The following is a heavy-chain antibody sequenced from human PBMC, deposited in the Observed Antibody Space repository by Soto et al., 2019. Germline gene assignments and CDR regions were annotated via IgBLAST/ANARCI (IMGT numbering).Heavy chain of an antibody. J-gene: IGHJ1*01. V-gene: IGHV3-21*01. D-gene: IGHD6-19*01. CDR2: ISSSSSYI. Sequence: GGSLRLSCAASGFTFSSYSMNWVRQAPWKGLEWVSSISSSSSYIYYADSVKGRFTISRDNAKNSLYLQMNSLRAEDTAVYYCARVSYSSGWPEYFQHWGQGTLVTVSS. CDR3: ARVSYSSGWPEYFQH. CDR1: GFTFSSYS.